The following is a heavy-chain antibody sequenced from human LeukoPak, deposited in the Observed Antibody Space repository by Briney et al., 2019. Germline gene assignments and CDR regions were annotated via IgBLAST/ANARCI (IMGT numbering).Heavy chain of an antibody. CDR3: ARDYPPTHIAAAAAPNY. Sequence: ASVKVSCKASGYTFTGYYMHWVRQAPGQGLEWMGWINPNSGGTNYAQKFQGRVTMTRDTSISTAYMELSRLRSDDTAVYYCARDYPPTHIAAAAAPNYWGQGTLVTVSS. CDR1: GYTFTGYY. D-gene: IGHD6-13*01. J-gene: IGHJ4*02. V-gene: IGHV1-2*02. CDR2: INPNSGGT.